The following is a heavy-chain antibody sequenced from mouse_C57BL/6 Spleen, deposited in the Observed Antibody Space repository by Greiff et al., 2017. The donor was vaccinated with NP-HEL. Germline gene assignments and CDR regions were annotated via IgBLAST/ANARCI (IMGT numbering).Heavy chain of an antibody. CDR3: ARKGYGSSLDY. D-gene: IGHD1-1*01. Sequence: QVQLQQPGAELVMPGASVKLSCKASGYTFTSYWIHWVKQRPGQGLEWIGEIDPSDSYTNYNQKFKGKSTLTVDKSSSTAYMQLSSLTSEDSAVYYCARKGYGSSLDYWGQGTTLTVSS. CDR2: IDPSDSYT. J-gene: IGHJ2*01. CDR1: GYTFTSYW. V-gene: IGHV1-69*01.